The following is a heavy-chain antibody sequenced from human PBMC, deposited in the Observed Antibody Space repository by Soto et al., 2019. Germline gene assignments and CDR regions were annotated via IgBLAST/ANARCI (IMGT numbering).Heavy chain of an antibody. Sequence: SETLSLTCAVSGGSISSSNWWSWVRQPPGKGLEWIGEIYHSGSTNYNPSLKSRVTISVDKSKNQFSLKINSVTAADTAVYYCARVRTEYSSSSIDVWGQGTTVTVSS. J-gene: IGHJ6*02. CDR1: GGSISSSNW. CDR3: ARVRTEYSSSSIDV. V-gene: IGHV4-4*02. D-gene: IGHD6-6*01. CDR2: IYHSGST.